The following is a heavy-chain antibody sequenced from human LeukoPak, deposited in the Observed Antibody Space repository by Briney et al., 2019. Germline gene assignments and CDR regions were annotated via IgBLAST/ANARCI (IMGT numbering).Heavy chain of an antibody. CDR2: IKSKTDGGTT. Sequence: GGSLRLSCAASGFTFSNAWMSWVRQAPGKGLEWVGRIKSKTDGGTTDYAAPVKGRFTISRDDSKNTLYLQMNSLRAEDTAVYYCAKGRGYGPDAFDIWGQGTMVTVSS. CDR1: GFTFSNAW. J-gene: IGHJ3*02. V-gene: IGHV3-15*01. CDR3: AKGRGYGPDAFDI. D-gene: IGHD2-15*01.